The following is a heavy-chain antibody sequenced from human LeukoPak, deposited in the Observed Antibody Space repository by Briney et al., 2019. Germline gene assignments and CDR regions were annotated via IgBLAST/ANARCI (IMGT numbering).Heavy chain of an antibody. J-gene: IGHJ5*02. D-gene: IGHD6-13*01. CDR1: GGSFSGFY. V-gene: IGHV4-34*01. CDR3: ARKGGGQLVNTRRWFDP. CDR2: INHSGSS. Sequence: SETLSLTCAVNGGSFSGFYWSWIRQPPGKGLEWIGEINHSGSSHVNPSLKSRVTISVDTSKNHSSLKLNSVTAADTAVYYCARKGGGQLVNTRRWFDPWGQGTLVTVSS.